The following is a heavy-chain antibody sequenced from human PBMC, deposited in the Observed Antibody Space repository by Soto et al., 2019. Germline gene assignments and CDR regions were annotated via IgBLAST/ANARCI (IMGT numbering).Heavy chain of an antibody. V-gene: IGHV3-30*18. CDR2: ISYDGSNK. J-gene: IGHJ4*02. D-gene: IGHD6-19*01. Sequence: GGSLRLSCAASGFTFSSYGMHWVRQAPGKGLEWVAVISYDGSNKYYADSVKGRFTISRDNSKNTLFLQMNSLRAEDTAVYYCAKIAESVAGTVYGYWGQGTLVTVSS. CDR3: AKIAESVAGTVYGY. CDR1: GFTFSSYG.